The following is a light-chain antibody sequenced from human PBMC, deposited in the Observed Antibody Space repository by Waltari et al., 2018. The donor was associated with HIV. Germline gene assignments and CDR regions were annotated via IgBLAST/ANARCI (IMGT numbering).Light chain of an antibody. J-gene: IGKJ4*01. V-gene: IGKV3-11*01. Sequence: EIVLTQSPATLSLSPGERATLSCRASQSVNRYLAWFQQKPAQAPRLLLDEASNRATGIPAMFSGSGSGTDVTLTIASLEPEDFAIYYCQQRSNWPLTFGGGTKVEIK. CDR1: QSVNRY. CDR2: EAS. CDR3: QQRSNWPLT.